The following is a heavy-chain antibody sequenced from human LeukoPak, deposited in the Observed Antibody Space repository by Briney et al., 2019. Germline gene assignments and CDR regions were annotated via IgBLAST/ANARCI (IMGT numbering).Heavy chain of an antibody. V-gene: IGHV3-23*01. Sequence: GGSLRLSCVASGFTFSDYYMSWIRQAPGKGLEWVSSIDYDGGSGHYADSVKGRFTISRDNSNNTLFLHLNSLRGEDTAVYYCTRNSGWYGLSWGQGTLVTVSS. CDR3: TRNSGWYGLS. D-gene: IGHD6-19*01. CDR1: GFTFSDYY. J-gene: IGHJ1*01. CDR2: IDYDGGSG.